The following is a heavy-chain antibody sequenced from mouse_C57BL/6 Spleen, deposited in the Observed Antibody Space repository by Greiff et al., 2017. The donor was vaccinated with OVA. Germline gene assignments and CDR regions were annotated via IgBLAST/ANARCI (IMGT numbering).Heavy chain of an antibody. CDR2: INPGSGGT. Sequence: QVQLQQSGAELVRPGTSVKVSCKASGYAFTNYLIEWVKQRPGQGLEWIGVINPGSGGTNYNEKFKGKATLTADKSSSTAYMQLSSLTSEDSAVYFCARGGNNFDYWGKGTTLTVSS. V-gene: IGHV1-54*01. D-gene: IGHD2-1*01. J-gene: IGHJ2*01. CDR1: GYAFTNYL. CDR3: ARGGNNFDY.